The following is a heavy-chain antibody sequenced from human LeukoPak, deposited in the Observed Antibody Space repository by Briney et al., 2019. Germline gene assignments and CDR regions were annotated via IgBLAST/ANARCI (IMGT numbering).Heavy chain of an antibody. V-gene: IGHV4-59*08. Sequence: LETLSLTCIVSGCTISNYYWSWIRQPPGKGLEWIGCISYSGSTNYNPSLKRRVTISVDTSKNQFTLKLNSVTETHTDVYYCARPRTGVAPTYLPYGGQRPLLSV. D-gene: IGHD2-15*01. CDR3: ARPRTGVAPTYLPY. CDR2: ISYSGST. J-gene: IGHJ4*02. CDR1: GCTISNYY.